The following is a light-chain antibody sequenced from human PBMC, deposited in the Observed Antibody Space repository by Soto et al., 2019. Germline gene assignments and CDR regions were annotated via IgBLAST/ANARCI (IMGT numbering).Light chain of an antibody. Sequence: VVLTQSPDTLSLSPGERATLSCWASPSVFSNYLAWYQQKPGPAPRLLIYGASTRATGITGRFSGSGAGTDFTITISRLEPEDFAVYYCQQYGSSPAITFGGGTKVEIK. CDR1: PSVFSNY. CDR2: GAS. J-gene: IGKJ4*01. V-gene: IGKV3-20*01. CDR3: QQYGSSPAIT.